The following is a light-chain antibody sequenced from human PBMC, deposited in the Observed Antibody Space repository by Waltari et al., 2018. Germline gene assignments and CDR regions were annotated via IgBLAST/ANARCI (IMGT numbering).Light chain of an antibody. CDR3: QQYNNWPQT. CDR1: KSVSSN. Sequence: SSRASKSVSSNLAWYQQKPGQAPRLLIYGASARATGIPARFSGSGSGTEFTLTISSLQSEDFAVYYCQQYNNWPQTFGQGTKLEIK. V-gene: IGKV3-15*01. CDR2: GAS. J-gene: IGKJ2*01.